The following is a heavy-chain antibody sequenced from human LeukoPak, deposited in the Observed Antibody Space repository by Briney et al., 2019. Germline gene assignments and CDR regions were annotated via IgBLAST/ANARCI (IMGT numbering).Heavy chain of an antibody. CDR3: ASRKLGNDY. J-gene: IGHJ4*02. CDR2: IYHTGST. V-gene: IGHV4-59*02. CDR1: GGSVSDYY. Sequence: SETLSLTCTISGGSVSDYYWSWIRQSPGKGLKWIGYIYHTGSTSYSPSLKSRVTISADTSQNQFSLKLSSVTAADTAVYYCASRKLGNDYWGQGTLVTVSS. D-gene: IGHD7-27*01.